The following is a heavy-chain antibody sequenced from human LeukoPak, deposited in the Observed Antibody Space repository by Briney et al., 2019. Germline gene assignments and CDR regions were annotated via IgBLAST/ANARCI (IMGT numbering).Heavy chain of an antibody. J-gene: IGHJ4*02. V-gene: IGHV4-38-2*01. CDR2: IYHSGST. Sequence: SETLSLTCAVSGYSISSGYYWGWIRQPPGQGLEWIGSIYHSGSTYYNPSLKSRVTISVDTSKNQFSLKLSSVTAADTAVYYCARHHRLYYYDSSGYYVDYWGQGTLVTVSS. CDR3: ARHHRLYYYDSSGYYVDY. CDR1: GYSISSGYY. D-gene: IGHD3-22*01.